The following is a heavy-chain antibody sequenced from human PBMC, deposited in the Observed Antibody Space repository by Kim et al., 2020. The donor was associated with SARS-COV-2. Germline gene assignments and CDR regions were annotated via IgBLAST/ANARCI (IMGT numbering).Heavy chain of an antibody. D-gene: IGHD6-13*01. CDR1: GFSLSTSGVG. CDR2: IYWDDDK. V-gene: IGHV2-5*02. J-gene: IGHJ3*02. CDR3: AHSHSSSWWAITNNAFDI. Sequence: SGPTLVKPTQTLTLTCTFSGFSLSTSGVGVGWIRQPPGKALEWLALIYWDDDKRYSPSLKSRLTITKDTSKNQVVLTMTNMDPVDTATYYCAHSHSSSWWAITNNAFDIWGQGTMVTVSS.